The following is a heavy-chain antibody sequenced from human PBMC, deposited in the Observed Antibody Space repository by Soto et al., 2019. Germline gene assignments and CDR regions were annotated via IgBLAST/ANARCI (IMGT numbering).Heavy chain of an antibody. D-gene: IGHD2-2*01. CDR3: ARDYVTSGDDAFDI. J-gene: IGHJ3*02. CDR2: IYYSGST. V-gene: IGHV4-31*03. Sequence: SETLSLTCTVSGGSISSGGYYWSWIRQHPGKGLEWIGYIYYSGSTYYNPSLKSRVTISVDTSKNQFSLKLSSVTAADTAVYYCARDYVTSGDDAFDIWGQGTMVTVSS. CDR1: GGSISSGGYY.